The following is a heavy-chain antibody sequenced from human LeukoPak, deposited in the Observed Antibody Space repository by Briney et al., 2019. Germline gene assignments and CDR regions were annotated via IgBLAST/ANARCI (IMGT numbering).Heavy chain of an antibody. Sequence: SVKVSCKASGGTFSSYAISWVRQAPGQGLEWMGGIIPIFGTANYAQKFQGRVTITADKSTSTVYMGLRSPRSDDTAVYYCARHRLHRIYYDSSGYYHDALDIWGQGTMITVSS. CDR2: IIPIFGTA. V-gene: IGHV1-69*06. CDR1: GGTFSSYA. CDR3: ARHRLHRIYYDSSGYYHDALDI. D-gene: IGHD3-22*01. J-gene: IGHJ3*02.